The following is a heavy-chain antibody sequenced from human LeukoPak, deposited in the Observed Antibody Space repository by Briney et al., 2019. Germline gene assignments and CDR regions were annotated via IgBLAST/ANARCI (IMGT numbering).Heavy chain of an antibody. Sequence: GGSLRLSCAASGFTFSSFSMNWVRQAPGKGLEWVSYISSGSSTIYYADSVKGRFTISRDNAKNSLYLQMNSLRAADTAVYYCARDSYGPGSYYRIDYWGQGTLVTVSS. D-gene: IGHD3-10*01. CDR2: ISSGSSTI. CDR3: ARDSYGPGSYYRIDY. J-gene: IGHJ4*02. V-gene: IGHV3-48*04. CDR1: GFTFSSFS.